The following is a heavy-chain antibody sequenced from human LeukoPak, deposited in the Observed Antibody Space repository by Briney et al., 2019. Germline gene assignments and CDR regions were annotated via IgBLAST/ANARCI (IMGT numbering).Heavy chain of an antibody. D-gene: IGHD6-19*01. CDR2: ISYDGSNK. J-gene: IGHJ4*02. V-gene: IGHV3-30*18. CDR1: GFTFSSYG. Sequence: GGSLRLSCAASGFTFSSYGMHWVRQAPGKGLEWVAVISYDGSNKYYADSVKGRFTISRDNSKNTLYLQMNSLRAEDTAVYYCAKDRSSGWQSNYFDYWGQGTLVTVSS. CDR3: AKDRSSGWQSNYFDY.